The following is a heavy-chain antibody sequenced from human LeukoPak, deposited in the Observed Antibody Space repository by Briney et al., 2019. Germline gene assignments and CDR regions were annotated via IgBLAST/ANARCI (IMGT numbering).Heavy chain of an antibody. V-gene: IGHV3-30-3*01. D-gene: IGHD6-6*01. Sequence: GRSLRLSCAASGFTFSSYAMHWVRQAPGKGLEWVAVISYDGSNKYYADSVKGRFTISRDNSKNTLYLQMNSLRAEVTAVYYCARVTRRKALFSIDYWGQGTLVTVSS. CDR2: ISYDGSNK. J-gene: IGHJ4*02. CDR1: GFTFSSYA. CDR3: ARVTRRKALFSIDY.